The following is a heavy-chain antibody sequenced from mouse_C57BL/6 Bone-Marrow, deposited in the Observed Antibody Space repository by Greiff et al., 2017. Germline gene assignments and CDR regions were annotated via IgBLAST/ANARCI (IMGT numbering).Heavy chain of an antibody. D-gene: IGHD1-1*01. J-gene: IGHJ3*01. CDR2: IYPRDGST. V-gene: IGHV1-78*01. CDR3: EREEGYGSSYWFAD. CDR1: GYTFTDHT. Sequence: QVQLQQSDAELVKPGASVKISCKVSGYTFTDHTIHWLKQRPEPGLEWIGNIYPRDGSTKYNEKFKGKAPLTADKSTSTAYMQLNSLTSEDSAVYVCEREEGYGSSYWFADWGQGTLVTVSA.